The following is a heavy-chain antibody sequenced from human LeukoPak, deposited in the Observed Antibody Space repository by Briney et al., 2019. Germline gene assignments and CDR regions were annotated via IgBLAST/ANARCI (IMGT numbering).Heavy chain of an antibody. V-gene: IGHV1-69*04. CDR1: GGTFSSYA. Sequence: SVKVSCKASGGTFSSYAISWVRQAPGQGLEWMGRIIPILGIANYAQKFQGRVTITADKSTSTAYMELSSLRSEDTAVYSCARDPRPYCSGGSCYLGYWGQGTLVTVSS. D-gene: IGHD2-15*01. J-gene: IGHJ4*02. CDR2: IIPILGIA. CDR3: ARDPRPYCSGGSCYLGY.